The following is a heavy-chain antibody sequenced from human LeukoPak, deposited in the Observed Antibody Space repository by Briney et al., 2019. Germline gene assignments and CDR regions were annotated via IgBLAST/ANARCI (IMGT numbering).Heavy chain of an antibody. V-gene: IGHV3-23*01. CDR1: GFTFTNQG. Sequence: GGSLRLSCTASGFTFTNQGMSWVRQAPGKGLEWVSTISRNGGNTYDADSVKGRFTISRDNSKNTLYLQMNSLRAEDTAVYYCAKERWEQSRDNYFDYWGQGTLVTVSS. D-gene: IGHD1-26*01. CDR2: ISRNGGNT. CDR3: AKERWEQSRDNYFDY. J-gene: IGHJ4*02.